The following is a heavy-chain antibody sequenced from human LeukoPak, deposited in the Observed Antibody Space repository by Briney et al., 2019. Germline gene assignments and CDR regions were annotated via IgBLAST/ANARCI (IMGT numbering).Heavy chain of an antibody. CDR2: TSSNGGST. J-gene: IGHJ6*02. V-gene: IGHV3-64*01. CDR3: ARSSSKNYYYYSMDV. Sequence: GSQRLSCAASGFTFSSSAMHWVRQAPGKGLEYVSATSSNGGSTYYANSVKGRFTISRDNSKNTLYLQMGSLRAEDMAVYYCARSSSKNYYYYSMDVWGQGTTVTVSS. CDR1: GFTFSSSA.